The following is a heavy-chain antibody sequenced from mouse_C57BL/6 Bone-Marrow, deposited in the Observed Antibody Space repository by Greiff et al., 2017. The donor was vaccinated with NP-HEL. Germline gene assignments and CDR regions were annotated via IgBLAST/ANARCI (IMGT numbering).Heavy chain of an antibody. J-gene: IGHJ2*01. D-gene: IGHD2-5*01. Sequence: EVQLVESGGDLVKPGGSLKLSCAASGFTFSSYGMSCVRQTPDKRLEWVATISSGGSYTYSPDSVKGRFTFSRDNAKNTLYLQMSRLKAEDTAMYYCARHYYSNYFDYWGQGTTLTGSS. CDR2: ISSGGSYT. CDR3: ARHYYSNYFDY. V-gene: IGHV5-6*01. CDR1: GFTFSSYG.